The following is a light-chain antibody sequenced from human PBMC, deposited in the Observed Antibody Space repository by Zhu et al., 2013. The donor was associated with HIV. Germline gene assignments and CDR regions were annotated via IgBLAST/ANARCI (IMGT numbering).Light chain of an antibody. CDR2: ETS. V-gene: IGKV3-15*01. J-gene: IGKJ1*01. Sequence: EIVMTQSPATLSVSPGERATLSCRASQSVSSNLAWYQQKPGQAPRLLIYETSTRATGMPARFSGSGSGTEFTLTISSLQSEDFAVYYCQQYNEWPRTFGQGTKVEIK. CDR1: QSVSSN. CDR3: QQYNEWPRT.